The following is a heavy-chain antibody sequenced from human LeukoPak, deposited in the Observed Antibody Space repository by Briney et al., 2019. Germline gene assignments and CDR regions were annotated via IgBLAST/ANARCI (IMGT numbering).Heavy chain of an antibody. CDR2: IGDYGGHI. V-gene: IGHV3-23*01. Sequence: GGSLRLSCAASGFTFNNYAMSWVRQVPGKGLEWVSAIGDYGGHIYYADSVKGRFTISRDNSKNTVHLQMNRLRADDTAIYYCVKDPAITGIADSWGLGTLVTVSS. J-gene: IGHJ4*02. CDR1: GFTFNNYA. D-gene: IGHD1-20*01. CDR3: VKDPAITGIADS.